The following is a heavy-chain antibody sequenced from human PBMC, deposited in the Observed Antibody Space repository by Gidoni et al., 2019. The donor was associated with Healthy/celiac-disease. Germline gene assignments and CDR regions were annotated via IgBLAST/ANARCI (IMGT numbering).Heavy chain of an antibody. Sequence: QVQLQASVPGLVKPSETLSLTCTVSGYSLRSGYYWGWIRQPPGKGLEWIGSIYHSGSTYYNPALKSRGTISVDTSKNQFALKLSSVTAADTDVYYCARPISSGRYWYFDLWGRGTLVTVSS. CDR3: ARPISSGRYWYFDL. CDR1: GYSLRSGYY. D-gene: IGHD6-19*01. J-gene: IGHJ2*01. CDR2: IYHSGST. V-gene: IGHV4-38-2*02.